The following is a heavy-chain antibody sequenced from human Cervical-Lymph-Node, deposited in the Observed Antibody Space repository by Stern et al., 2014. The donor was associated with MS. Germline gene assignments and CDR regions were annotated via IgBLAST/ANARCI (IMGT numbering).Heavy chain of an antibody. CDR3: AKTTVTTRPFEF. V-gene: IGHV3-9*01. D-gene: IGHD4-17*01. CDR2: ISWDGGST. Sequence: EVQLEESGGGLVQPGRSLRLSCAASGFTVNDYSMHWVRQAPGKGLEWVSGISWDGGSTEYAASVKGRFAISRDNAKNSLFLHMNSLRPEDTAFYYCAKTTVTTRPFEFWGQGTLVTVSS. CDR1: GFTVNDYS. J-gene: IGHJ4*02.